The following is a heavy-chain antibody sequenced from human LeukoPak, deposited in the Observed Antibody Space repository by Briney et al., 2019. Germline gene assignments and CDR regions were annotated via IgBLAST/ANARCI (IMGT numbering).Heavy chain of an antibody. V-gene: IGHV3-23*01. CDR3: AKTVVAGILGNFDY. CDR2: INGGGTST. CDR1: GFTFSSHA. J-gene: IGHJ4*02. Sequence: GGSLRLSCAASGFTFSSHAMNWVRQAPVKGLEWVSSINGGGTSTFYADSVKGRFTISRDNSKNTLYLQMNSLRAEDTAIYYCAKTVVAGILGNFDYWGQGTLVTVSS. D-gene: IGHD6-19*01.